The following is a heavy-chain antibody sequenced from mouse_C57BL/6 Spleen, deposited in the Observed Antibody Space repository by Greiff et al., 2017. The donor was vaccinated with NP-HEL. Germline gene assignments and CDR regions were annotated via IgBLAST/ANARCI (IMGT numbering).Heavy chain of an antibody. CDR2: IYPGSGST. Sequence: QVQLQQSGAELVKPGASVKMSCKASGYTFTSYWITWVKQRPGQGLEWIGDIYPGSGSTNYNEKFKSKATLTVDTSSSTAYMQLSSLTSEDSAVYYRAGIYYDYDVDFDYWGQGTTLTVSS. CDR3: AGIYYDYDVDFDY. J-gene: IGHJ2*01. CDR1: GYTFTSYW. V-gene: IGHV1-55*01. D-gene: IGHD2-4*01.